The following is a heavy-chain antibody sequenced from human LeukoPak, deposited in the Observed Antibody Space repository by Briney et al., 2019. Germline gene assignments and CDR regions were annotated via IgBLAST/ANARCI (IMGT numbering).Heavy chain of an antibody. Sequence: GGSLRLSCAASGFTFSSYGMHWVRQAPGRGLEWVAVISYDGSNKYYADSVKGRFTISRDNSKNTLYLQMSSLRAEDTAVYYCANGADYYDSSGPDYWGQGTLVTVSS. D-gene: IGHD3-22*01. J-gene: IGHJ4*02. V-gene: IGHV3-30*18. CDR2: ISYDGSNK. CDR3: ANGADYYDSSGPDY. CDR1: GFTFSSYG.